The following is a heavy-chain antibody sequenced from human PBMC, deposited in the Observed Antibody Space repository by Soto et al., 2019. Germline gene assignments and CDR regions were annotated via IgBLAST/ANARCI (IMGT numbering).Heavy chain of an antibody. Sequence: EVQLVESGGGLVQPGGSLRLSCAASGFTFSSYSMNWVRQAPGKGLEWVSYISSSSSTIYYAYSVKGRFTISRDNAKNSLYLQMNSLRDEDTTVYYCARDGRWFGEFDAFDIWGQGTMVTVSS. D-gene: IGHD3-10*01. CDR2: ISSSSSTI. CDR1: GFTFSSYS. CDR3: ARDGRWFGEFDAFDI. J-gene: IGHJ3*02. V-gene: IGHV3-48*02.